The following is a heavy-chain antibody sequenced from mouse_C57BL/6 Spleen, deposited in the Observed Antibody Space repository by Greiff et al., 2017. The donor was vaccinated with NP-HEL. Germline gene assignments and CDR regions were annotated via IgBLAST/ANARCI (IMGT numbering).Heavy chain of an antibody. CDR3: ARVSLWDVYFDY. CDR2: INPSTGGT. D-gene: IGHD4-1*01. Sequence: EVKLMESGPELVKPGASVKISCKASGYSFTGYYMNWVKQSPEKSLEWIGEINPSTGGTTYNQKFKAKATLTVDKSSSTAYMQLKSLTSEDSAVYYCARVSLWDVYFDYWGQGTTLTVSS. J-gene: IGHJ2*01. V-gene: IGHV1-42*01. CDR1: GYSFTGYY.